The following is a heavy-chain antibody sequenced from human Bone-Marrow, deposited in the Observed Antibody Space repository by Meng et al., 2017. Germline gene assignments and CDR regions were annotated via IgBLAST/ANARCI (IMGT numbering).Heavy chain of an antibody. CDR3: ARVSDYYGSSGDYGEVWFDP. Sequence: VRLGWGGSRRVSSVTGVRRDRGGNLSSYAISCVRSAPGQGCEWMGGIITIFGTANYTQQFQGRVTITTDESTSTAYMELRSLRSEETAVYYCARVSDYYGSSGDYGEVWFDPWGQGTLVTVSS. J-gene: IGHJ5*02. D-gene: IGHD3-22*01. CDR2: IITIFGTA. CDR1: GGNLSSYA. V-gene: IGHV1-69*05.